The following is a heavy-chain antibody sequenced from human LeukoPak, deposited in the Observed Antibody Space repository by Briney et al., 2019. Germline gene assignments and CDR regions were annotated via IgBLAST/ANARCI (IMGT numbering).Heavy chain of an antibody. CDR3: ARESLYGMDV. CDR2: VYHSGST. Sequence: SETLSLTCSVSGGSMSFYYWSWIRQPPGKGLEWIGYVYHSGSTNYNPSLKSRVTISVDTSKSQFSLNLSSVTAADTAVYYCARESLYGMDVWGQGTTVTVSS. J-gene: IGHJ6*02. CDR1: GGSMSFYY. V-gene: IGHV4-59*12.